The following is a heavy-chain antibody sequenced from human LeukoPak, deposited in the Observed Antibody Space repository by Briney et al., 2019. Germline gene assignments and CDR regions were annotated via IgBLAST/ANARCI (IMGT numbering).Heavy chain of an antibody. V-gene: IGHV4-38-2*02. D-gene: IGHD3-9*01. Sequence: SETLSLTCTVSGYSISSGYYWGWIRQPPGKGLEWIGSIYHSGSTYYNPSLKSRVTIPVDTSKNQFSLKLSSVTAADTAVYYCARGTVLRYFDWLLHRNPYYFDYWGQGTLVTVSS. CDR2: IYHSGST. J-gene: IGHJ4*02. CDR1: GYSISSGYY. CDR3: ARGTVLRYFDWLLHRNPYYFDY.